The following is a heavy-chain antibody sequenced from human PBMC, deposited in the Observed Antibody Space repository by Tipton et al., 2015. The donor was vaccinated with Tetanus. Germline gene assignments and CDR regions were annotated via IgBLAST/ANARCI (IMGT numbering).Heavy chain of an antibody. Sequence: QLVQSGPEVKEPGASVKVSCKASGYNFVNFGISWVRQAPGQGPEWMGWISAYNGKTKYAQRLQGRVTMTTDRSASTAYMDLRRLRSDDTAVYYCARVQEQRIYYYGMDVWGQGTTVTVSS. CDR1: GYNFVNFG. CDR3: ARVQEQRIYYYGMDV. V-gene: IGHV1-18*01. D-gene: IGHD6-25*01. CDR2: ISAYNGKT. J-gene: IGHJ6*02.